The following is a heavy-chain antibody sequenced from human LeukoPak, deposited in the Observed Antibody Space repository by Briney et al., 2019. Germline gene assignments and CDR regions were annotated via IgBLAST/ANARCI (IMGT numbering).Heavy chain of an antibody. D-gene: IGHD3-3*01. CDR2: IYYSGST. J-gene: IGHJ4*02. V-gene: IGHV4-39*01. CDR3: ARLGYVDYDFWSGPPVDY. Sequence: GSLRLSCAASGFTFSSYSMNWVRQPPGKGLEWIGSIYYSGSTYYNPSLKSRVTISVDTSKNQFSLKLSSVTAADTAVYYCARLGYVDYDFWSGPPVDYWGQGTLVTVSS. CDR1: GFTFSSYSMN.